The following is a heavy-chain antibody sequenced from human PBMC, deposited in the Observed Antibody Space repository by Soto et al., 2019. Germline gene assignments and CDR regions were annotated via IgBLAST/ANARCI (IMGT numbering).Heavy chain of an antibody. CDR1: GGSISSGGYC. CDR3: ARGAPVVNDY. D-gene: IGHD3-22*01. Sequence: SETLPLTCTVSGGSISSGGYCWSWIRQHPGKGLEWIGYIYYSGSTYYNPSLKSRVTISLETSKNQFSLKLSSVTAADTAVYYCARGAPVVNDYWGQGTLVTVSS. V-gene: IGHV4-31*03. CDR2: IYYSGST. J-gene: IGHJ4*02.